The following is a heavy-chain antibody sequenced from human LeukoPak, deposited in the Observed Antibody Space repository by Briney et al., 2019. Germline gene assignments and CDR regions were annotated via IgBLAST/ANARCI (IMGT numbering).Heavy chain of an antibody. D-gene: IGHD3-10*01. CDR2: ISGSGGST. CDR1: GFTFSSYA. V-gene: IGHV3-23*01. Sequence: GGSLRLSCAASGFTFSSYAMSWVRQAPGKGLEWVSAISGSGGSTYYADSVKGRFTISRDNSKNTLYLQMNSLRAEDTAVYYCAKDVQIYYGSGSDADCWGQGTLVTVSS. J-gene: IGHJ4*02. CDR3: AKDVQIYYGSGSDADC.